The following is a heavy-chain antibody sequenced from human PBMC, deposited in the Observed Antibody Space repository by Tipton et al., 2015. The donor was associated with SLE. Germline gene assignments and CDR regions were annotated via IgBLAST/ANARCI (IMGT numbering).Heavy chain of an antibody. V-gene: IGHV4-59*12. D-gene: IGHD2-21*01. J-gene: IGHJ5*02. CDR2: IYYSGST. CDR3: ARAGGGDSNWFDP. Sequence: TLSLTCTVSGGSFSTYYWSWIRQPPGKGLEWIGSIYYSGSTYYNPSLKSRVTISVDTSKNQFSLKLSSVTAADTAVYYCARAGGGDSNWFDPWGQGTLVTVSS. CDR1: GGSFSTYY.